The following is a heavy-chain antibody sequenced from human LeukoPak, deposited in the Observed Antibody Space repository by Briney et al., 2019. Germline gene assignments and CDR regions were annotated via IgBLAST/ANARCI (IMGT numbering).Heavy chain of an antibody. D-gene: IGHD6-19*01. Sequence: PSETLSLTCTVSGGSISSGGYYWSWIRQHPGKGLEWIGYIYYSGSTYYNPSLKSRVTISVDTSKNQFSLKLSSVTAADTAVYYCARGIAVAGTSSPYNWFDPWGQGTLVTVSS. J-gene: IGHJ5*02. CDR1: GGSISSGGYY. CDR3: ARGIAVAGTSSPYNWFDP. V-gene: IGHV4-31*03. CDR2: IYYSGST.